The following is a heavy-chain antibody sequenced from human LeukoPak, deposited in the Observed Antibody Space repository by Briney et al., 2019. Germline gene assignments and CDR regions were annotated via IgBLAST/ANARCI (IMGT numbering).Heavy chain of an antibody. CDR1: GYSISSGYY. CDR2: IYHSGST. V-gene: IGHV4-38-2*02. J-gene: IGHJ4*02. Sequence: KPSETLSLTCTVSGYSISSGYYWGWIRQPPGKGLEWIGSIYHSGSTYYNPSLKSRVTISVDTSKNQFSLKLSSVTAADTAVYYCARERTDYYGSGSYYRGVGRYFDYWGQGTLVTVSS. D-gene: IGHD3-10*01. CDR3: ARERTDYYGSGSYYRGVGRYFDY.